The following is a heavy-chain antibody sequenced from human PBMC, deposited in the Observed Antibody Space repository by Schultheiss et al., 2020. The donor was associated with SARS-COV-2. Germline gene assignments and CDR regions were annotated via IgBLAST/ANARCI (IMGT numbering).Heavy chain of an antibody. CDR2: INHSGST. J-gene: IGHJ5*02. V-gene: IGHV4-34*01. CDR1: GGSISSYY. D-gene: IGHD4-17*01. Sequence: SETLSLTCTVSGGSISSYYWSWIRQPPGKGLEWIGEINHSGSTNYNPSLKSRVTISVDTSKNQFSLKLSSVTAADTAVYYCARVTTVTSNWFDPWGQGTLVTVSS. CDR3: ARVTTVTSNWFDP.